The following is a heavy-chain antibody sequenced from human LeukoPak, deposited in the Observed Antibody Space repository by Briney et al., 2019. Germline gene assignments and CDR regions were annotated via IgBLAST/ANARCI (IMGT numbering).Heavy chain of an antibody. CDR1: GFTFSAYW. V-gene: IGHV3-7*01. Sequence: PGESLRLSCAASGFTFSAYWMTWVRQAPGKGLEWVANINEGSNLKMYVDSVKGRFTISRDYTTNSLYLQMDSLRAEDTAVYYCARGHTAVTRHFDFWGQGTLVTVSS. CDR2: INEGSNLK. J-gene: IGHJ4*02. D-gene: IGHD4-17*01. CDR3: ARGHTAVTRHFDF.